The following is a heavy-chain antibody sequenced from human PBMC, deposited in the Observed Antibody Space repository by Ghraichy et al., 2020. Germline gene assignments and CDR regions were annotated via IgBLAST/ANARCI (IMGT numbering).Heavy chain of an antibody. CDR1: GFTFSSYA. CDR2: ISYDGSNK. J-gene: IGHJ4*02. V-gene: IGHV3-30*04. Sequence: GESLNISCAASGFTFSSYAMHWVRQAPGKGLEWVAVISYDGSNKYYADSVKGRFTISRDNSKNTLYLQMNSLRAEDTAVYYCAREGGSRDTSDYGLFDYWGQGTLVTVSS. CDR3: AREGGSRDTSDYGLFDY. D-gene: IGHD4-17*01.